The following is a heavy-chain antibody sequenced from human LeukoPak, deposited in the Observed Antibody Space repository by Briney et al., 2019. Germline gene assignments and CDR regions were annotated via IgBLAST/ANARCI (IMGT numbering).Heavy chain of an antibody. CDR2: ISVSGDYK. Sequence: PGGSLRLSCVVSGLTFTNYDMSWVRQAPGKGLEGVSTISVSGDYKYYPDSVKGRFTISRDNSKNTLYLQMNSLRAEDTAVYYCAKDRGYLWYNWFDPWGQGTLVTVSS. V-gene: IGHV3-23*01. J-gene: IGHJ5*02. D-gene: IGHD2-21*01. CDR1: GLTFTNYD. CDR3: AKDRGYLWYNWFDP.